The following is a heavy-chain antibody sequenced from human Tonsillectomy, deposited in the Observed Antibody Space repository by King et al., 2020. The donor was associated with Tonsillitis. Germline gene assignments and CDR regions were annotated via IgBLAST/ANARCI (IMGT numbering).Heavy chain of an antibody. J-gene: IGHJ5*02. CDR3: ARNAAVYTICYTNWFGP. CDR2: INPYSGGT. Sequence: QLVQSGAEVKKPGASVKVSCKASGYTFTGYYIHWVRQAPGQGLEWMGWINPYSGGTNYAQKFQGRVTMTRDTSISTAYMELSSLTSDDTAVYYCARNAAVYTICYTNWFGPWGQGTLVTVSS. D-gene: IGHD6-25*01. CDR1: GYTFTGYY. V-gene: IGHV1-2*02.